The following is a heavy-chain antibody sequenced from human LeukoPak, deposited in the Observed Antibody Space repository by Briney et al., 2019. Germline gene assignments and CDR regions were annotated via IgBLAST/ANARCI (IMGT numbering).Heavy chain of an antibody. CDR1: GFTFSSYG. J-gene: IGHJ3*02. Sequence: GGSLRLSCAASGFTFSSYGMHWVRQAPGKGLEWVAVISYDGSNKYYADSVKGRFTISRDNSKNTLYLQMNSLRAEDTAVYYCARVKAQIVVVVADAFDIWGQGTMVTVSS. D-gene: IGHD2-15*01. V-gene: IGHV3-30*19. CDR2: ISYDGSNK. CDR3: ARVKAQIVVVVADAFDI.